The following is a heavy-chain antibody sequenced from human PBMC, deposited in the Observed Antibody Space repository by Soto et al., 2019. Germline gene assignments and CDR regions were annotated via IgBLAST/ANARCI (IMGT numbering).Heavy chain of an antibody. CDR2: IYYTGTT. D-gene: IGHD2-15*01. CDR1: GGSITSNNYY. Sequence: QLQLQESGPGLVKPSETLSLTCTVSGGSITSNNYYWGWIRQPPGKGLEWIGSIYYTGTTYYSPPLKSRATISVDTSQNQFSLRLTSVTAADTAVYYCAKIFGSFDDHFEDWGKGMRFTVSS. CDR3: AKIFGSFDDHFED. V-gene: IGHV4-39*01. J-gene: IGHJ1*01.